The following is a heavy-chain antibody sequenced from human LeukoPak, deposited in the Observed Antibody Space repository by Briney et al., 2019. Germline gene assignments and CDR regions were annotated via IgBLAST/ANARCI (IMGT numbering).Heavy chain of an antibody. CDR1: GGTSSSYA. Sequence: ASVKVSCKASGGTSSSYAISWVRQAPGQGLEWMGGIIPIFGTANYAQKFQGRVTITADKSTSTAYMELSSLRSEDTAVYYCARDYHTIFGAVIISGDAFDIWGQGTMVTVSS. CDR3: ARDYHTIFGAVIISGDAFDI. V-gene: IGHV1-69*06. D-gene: IGHD3-3*01. CDR2: IIPIFGTA. J-gene: IGHJ3*02.